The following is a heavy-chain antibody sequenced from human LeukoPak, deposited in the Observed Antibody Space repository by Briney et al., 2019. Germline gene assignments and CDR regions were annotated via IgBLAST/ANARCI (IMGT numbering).Heavy chain of an antibody. CDR3: ARGYCSGSRCSRSY. V-gene: IGHV3-7*01. J-gene: IGHJ4*02. Sequence: GGSLRLSCAASGFTFSMFWMNWVRQAPGKGGEWGAEIKQDGRDKNYVDSVKGRFIISRDNAKNSLYLQMNSLRAEDTAVYYCARGYCSGSRCSRSYWGQGTLVTVSS. CDR2: IKQDGRDK. D-gene: IGHD2-2*01. CDR1: GFTFSMFW.